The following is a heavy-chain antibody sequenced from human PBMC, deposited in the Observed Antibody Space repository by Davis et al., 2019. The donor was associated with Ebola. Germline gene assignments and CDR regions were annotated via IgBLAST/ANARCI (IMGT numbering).Heavy chain of an antibody. V-gene: IGHV3-74*01. CDR1: GFTFSSYW. J-gene: IGHJ5*02. CDR2: INSDGSST. CDR3: AKGNYDSSGYWGYWFDP. Sequence: HTGGSLRLSCAASGFTFSSYWMHWVRQAPGKGLVWVSRINSDGSSTSYADSVKGRFTISRDNSENTLFLQMNSLRVEDTAIYYCAKGNYDSSGYWGYWFDPWGQGTLVTVSS. D-gene: IGHD3-22*01.